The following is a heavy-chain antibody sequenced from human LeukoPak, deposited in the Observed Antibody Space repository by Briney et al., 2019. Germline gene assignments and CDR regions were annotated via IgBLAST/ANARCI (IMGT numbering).Heavy chain of an antibody. D-gene: IGHD2-2*01. CDR1: GFTFSSYA. CDR2: IKQDGSEK. J-gene: IGHJ4*02. Sequence: GGSLRLSCAASGFTFSSYAMSWVRQAPGKGLEWVANIKQDGSEKYHVDSVKGRFTISRDNAKNSLYLQMDSLRVEDTAVYYCARGRECSGTGCYLPGIYWGQGILVTVSS. V-gene: IGHV3-7*01. CDR3: ARGRECSGTGCYLPGIY.